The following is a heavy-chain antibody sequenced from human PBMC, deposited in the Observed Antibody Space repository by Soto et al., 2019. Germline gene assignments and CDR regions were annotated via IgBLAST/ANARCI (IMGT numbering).Heavy chain of an antibody. D-gene: IGHD2-15*01. CDR3: ARDQCCSSASKDALDI. V-gene: IGHV3-30-3*01. J-gene: IGHJ3*02. CDR2: ISYDGSNK. CDR1: GFTFISYA. Sequence: VGSLRLSCAASGFTFISYAMHWVRQAPGKGLEWVAVISYDGSNKYYADSVKGRFTISSDNSKDTLYLQMNSLRAEDTAVYYCARDQCCSSASKDALDIWGQRTMVIVSS.